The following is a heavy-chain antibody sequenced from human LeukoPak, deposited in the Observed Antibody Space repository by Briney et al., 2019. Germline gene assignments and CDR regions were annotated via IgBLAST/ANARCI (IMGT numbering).Heavy chain of an antibody. J-gene: IGHJ4*02. CDR2: INHSGST. Sequence: SETLSPTCAVYGGSFSGYYWSWIRQPPGKGLEWIGEINHSGSTNYNPSLKSRVTISVDTSKNQFSLKLSSVTAADTAVYYCARGRWGAMSFDYWVQGTLVTVSS. D-gene: IGHD3-16*01. CDR3: ARGRWGAMSFDY. CDR1: GGSFSGYY. V-gene: IGHV4-34*01.